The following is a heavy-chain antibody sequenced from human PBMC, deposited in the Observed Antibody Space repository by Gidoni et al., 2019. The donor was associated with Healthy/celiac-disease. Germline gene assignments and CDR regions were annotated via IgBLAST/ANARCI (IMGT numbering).Heavy chain of an antibody. Sequence: GLEWIGSIYYSGSTYYNPSLKSRVTISVDTSKNQFSLKLSSVTAADTAVYYCARQGYYDSSGYYPLLEVYFQHWGQGTLVTVSS. CDR3: ARQGYYDSSGYYPLLEVYFQH. CDR2: IYYSGST. J-gene: IGHJ1*01. V-gene: IGHV4-39*01. D-gene: IGHD3-22*01.